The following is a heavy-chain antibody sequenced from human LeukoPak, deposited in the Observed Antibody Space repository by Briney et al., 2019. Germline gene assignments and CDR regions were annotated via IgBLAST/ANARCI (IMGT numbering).Heavy chain of an antibody. CDR3: AKDPNGDYIGAFDF. V-gene: IGHV3-23*01. Sequence: GGSLRLSCAGSGFTFSNYAVIWVRQAPGKGLEWVSAIKGSGSYTKYADSVTGRFTISRDNSKNMLYLQMNSLTADDTAIYYCAKDPNGDYIGAFDFGGQGTMVTVSS. D-gene: IGHD4-17*01. CDR2: IKGSGSYT. J-gene: IGHJ3*01. CDR1: GFTFSNYA.